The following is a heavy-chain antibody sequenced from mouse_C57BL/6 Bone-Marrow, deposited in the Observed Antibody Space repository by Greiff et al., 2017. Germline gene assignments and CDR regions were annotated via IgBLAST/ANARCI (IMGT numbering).Heavy chain of an antibody. CDR1: GFTFSDYY. CDR3: ARDKLLDY. CDR2: INYDGSST. Sequence: EVQLVESEGGLVQPGSSMKLSCTASGFTFSDYYMAWVRQVPEKGLEWVANINYDGSSTYYLDSLESRFIISRDNAKNILYLQMSSLKSEDTASYYCARDKLLDYWGQGTPLTVSS. V-gene: IGHV5-16*01. J-gene: IGHJ2*01.